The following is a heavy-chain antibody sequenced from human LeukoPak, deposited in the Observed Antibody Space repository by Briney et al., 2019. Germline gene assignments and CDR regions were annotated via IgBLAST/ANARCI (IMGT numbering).Heavy chain of an antibody. CDR3: VKDRWVDH. CDR1: GFIFSPYA. J-gene: IGHJ4*02. Sequence: GGSLRHSCSASGFIFSPYAMHWVRQAPGKGLEYVSSISSEGKTTYYADSVKGRFTISRDNSKNTLYLQMSSLRPEDTAVYYCVKDRWVDHWGQGTLVTVSS. V-gene: IGHV3-64D*06. D-gene: IGHD6-13*01. CDR2: ISSEGKTT.